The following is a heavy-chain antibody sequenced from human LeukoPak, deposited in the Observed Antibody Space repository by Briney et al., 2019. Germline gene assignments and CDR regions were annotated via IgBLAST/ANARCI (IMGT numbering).Heavy chain of an antibody. CDR2: IKQDGSEK. D-gene: IGHD3-10*01. Sequence: PGGSLRLSCAASGFTFSSYWMSWVRQAPGKGLEWVANIKQDGSEKYYVDSVKGRFTISRDNAKNSLYLQMNSLRAEDTAVYYCAKFGFGELLTYYSYYMDVWGKGTTVTISS. J-gene: IGHJ6*03. CDR1: GFTFSSYW. V-gene: IGHV3-7*03. CDR3: AKFGFGELLTYYSYYMDV.